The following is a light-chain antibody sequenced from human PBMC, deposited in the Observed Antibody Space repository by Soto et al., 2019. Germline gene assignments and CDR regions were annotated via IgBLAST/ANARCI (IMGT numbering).Light chain of an antibody. CDR2: KAS. CDR3: QQYNFYSRT. J-gene: IGKJ1*01. Sequence: DIQMTQSPSTLSASVGETVTITCRASQSISTWLAWYQQKPGKAPKLLIYKASSLQSGVPSRFSGIGSGTEFTLTISNLQPDDFATYYCQQYNFYSRTFGQGTKVEIK. CDR1: QSISTW. V-gene: IGKV1-5*03.